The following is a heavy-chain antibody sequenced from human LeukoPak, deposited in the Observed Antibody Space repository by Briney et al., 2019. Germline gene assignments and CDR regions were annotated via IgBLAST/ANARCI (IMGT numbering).Heavy chain of an antibody. CDR3: AKDRRYSGSYSYFDY. CDR2: ISYDGIYK. V-gene: IGHV3-30*04. Sequence: PGGSLRLSCAASGFTFNNYSLHWVRQAPGKGLEWVAVISYDGIYKDYGDSVKGRFTISRDNSKNTLYLQMNSLRAEDTAVYYCAKDRRYSGSYSYFDYWGQGTLVTVSS. D-gene: IGHD1-26*01. CDR1: GFTFNNYS. J-gene: IGHJ4*02.